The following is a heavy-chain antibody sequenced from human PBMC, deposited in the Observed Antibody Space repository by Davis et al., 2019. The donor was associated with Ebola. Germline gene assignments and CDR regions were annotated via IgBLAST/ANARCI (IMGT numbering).Heavy chain of an antibody. CDR1: GGSLSDYF. V-gene: IGHV4-34*01. CDR2: INPRGKA. Sequence: PSETLSLTCAVDGGSLSDYFWGWIRQSPGKGLEWIGEINPRGKAKYNPSLKSRATLSIDTSRKQISLKMTSLTAADTAVYYCAIPHQIRGGDYVDCWGQGTLVTVSS. J-gene: IGHJ4*02. D-gene: IGHD4/OR15-4a*01. CDR3: AIPHQIRGGDYVDC.